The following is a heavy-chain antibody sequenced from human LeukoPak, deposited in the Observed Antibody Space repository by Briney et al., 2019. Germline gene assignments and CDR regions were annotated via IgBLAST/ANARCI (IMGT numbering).Heavy chain of an antibody. CDR1: GFTFSSYA. CDR3: AKDNILGRYYDSSGYDEHDY. CDR2: ISGSGGGT. V-gene: IGHV3-23*01. J-gene: IGHJ4*02. D-gene: IGHD3-22*01. Sequence: PGGSLRFSGAASGFTFSSYAMSGVGQTPGKGLKWGSAISGSGGGTYYADPVKGRFTISRDNSKNTLYLQMNSLRAEDTAVYYCAKDNILGRYYDSSGYDEHDYWGQGTLVTVSS.